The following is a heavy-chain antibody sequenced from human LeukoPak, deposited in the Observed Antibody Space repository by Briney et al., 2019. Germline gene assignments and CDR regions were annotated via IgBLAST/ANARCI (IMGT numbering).Heavy chain of an antibody. V-gene: IGHV1-8*01. CDR1: GYTFTSYD. CDR2: MNPNSGNT. Sequence: GASVKVSCKASGYTFTSYDINWVRQATGQGLEWMGWMNPNSGNTGYAQKFQGRVTMTRNTSISTAYMELSSLRSEDTAVYYCARGIQWLAYYYYYGMDVWGKGTTVTVSS. D-gene: IGHD6-19*01. J-gene: IGHJ6*04. CDR3: ARGIQWLAYYYYYGMDV.